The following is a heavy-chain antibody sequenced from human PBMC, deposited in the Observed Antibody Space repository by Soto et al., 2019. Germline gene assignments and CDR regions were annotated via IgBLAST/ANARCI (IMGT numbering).Heavy chain of an antibody. Sequence: GEALKNSRQGSGYNFSNFLVGWVRPIPGKGLGWVGVIYPGDSDTRYSPSFQGQVTISADKSISTAYLQWSSLKASDTAMYYCARLTNGGATTVVTRVSVSYGMDVWGQGTTVTVSS. J-gene: IGHJ6*02. D-gene: IGHD4-17*01. CDR2: IYPGDSDT. CDR1: GYNFSNFL. CDR3: ARLTNGGATTVVTRVSVSYGMDV. V-gene: IGHV5-51*01.